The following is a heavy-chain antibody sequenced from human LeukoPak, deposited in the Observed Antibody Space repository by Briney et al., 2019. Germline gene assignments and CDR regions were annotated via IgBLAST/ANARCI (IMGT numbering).Heavy chain of an antibody. CDR3: ARDAYDFWSGYYYFDY. D-gene: IGHD3-3*01. Sequence: GGSLRLSCAASGFTFSSYWMSWVRQAPGKGLEWVANIKQDGSEKYCVDSVKGRFTISRDNAKNSLYLQMNSLRAEDTAVYYCARDAYDFWSGYYYFDYWGQGTLVTVSS. CDR2: IKQDGSEK. CDR1: GFTFSSYW. V-gene: IGHV3-7*01. J-gene: IGHJ4*02.